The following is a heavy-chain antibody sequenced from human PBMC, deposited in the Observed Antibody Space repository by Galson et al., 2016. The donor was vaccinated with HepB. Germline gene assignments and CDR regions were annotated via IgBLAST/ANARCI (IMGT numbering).Heavy chain of an antibody. Sequence: SETLSLTCTVSGGSISNYYWSWIRQPPGGGLEWIGYIYYTGSAIYSPSLQSRVTMSVDTSNNVFSLKMTSVTAADTAIYYCARERRVEYYDYWSGFNDWGQGTPVTVSS. CDR2: IYYTGSA. CDR1: GGSISNYY. D-gene: IGHD3-3*01. CDR3: ARERRVEYYDYWSGFND. V-gene: IGHV4-59*12. J-gene: IGHJ4*02.